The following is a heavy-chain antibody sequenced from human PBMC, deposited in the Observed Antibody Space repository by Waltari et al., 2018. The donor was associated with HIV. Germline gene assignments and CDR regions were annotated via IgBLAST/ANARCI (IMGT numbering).Heavy chain of an antibody. CDR3: ARGVSIVRGVMIRGHMDL. D-gene: IGHD3-10*01. CDR2: ISGYNGNT. J-gene: IGHJ6*02. CDR1: GYTFSAYT. V-gene: IGHV1-18*01. Sequence: VQLVQSGAEMRKPGASVKVSCRASGYTFSAYTISWVRQAPGQGLEWMGWISGYNGNTNYAQKFQGRVNMTTDTSTSTAHMELRSLRSDDTAVYYCARGVSIVRGVMIRGHMDLWGQGTTVTVSS.